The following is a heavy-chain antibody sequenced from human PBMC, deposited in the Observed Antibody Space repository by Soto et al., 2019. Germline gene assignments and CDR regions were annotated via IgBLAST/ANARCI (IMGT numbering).Heavy chain of an antibody. CDR1: GFSFRSYA. V-gene: IGHV3-23*01. D-gene: IGHD1-26*01. J-gene: IGHJ4*02. CDR2: ISAGGDGT. CDR3: ADGGRYPYY. Sequence: EVQLLESGGDLVQPGGSLRLSCAASGFSFRSYAMGWVRQAPGKGLNWVSSISAGGDGTYYADSVKGRFTISRDNSTNTVYLQMTSLRVDDTAVYYCADGGRYPYYWGPGTLVTVSS.